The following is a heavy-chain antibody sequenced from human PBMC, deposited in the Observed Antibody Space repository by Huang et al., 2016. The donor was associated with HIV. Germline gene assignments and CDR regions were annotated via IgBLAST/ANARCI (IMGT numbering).Heavy chain of an antibody. V-gene: IGHV1-69*01. D-gene: IGHD3-16*01. CDR2: MIPLFRGA. CDR3: AMSLRYQYDSRSYWGRYFDY. CDR1: GGSFSDQI. J-gene: IGHJ4*02. Sequence: QVQLEQSGPAVRKPGSSVKVSSQASGGSFSDQIISWVRQAPGQRFAWMGCMIPLFRGAAYAQEFKGRVTMTADESTATIYMELNSLTSEDTAVYYCAMSLRYQYDSRSYWGRYFDYWGQGTLVTVSS.